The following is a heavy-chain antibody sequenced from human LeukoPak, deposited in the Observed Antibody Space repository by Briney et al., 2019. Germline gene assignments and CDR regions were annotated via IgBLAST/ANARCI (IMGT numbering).Heavy chain of an antibody. Sequence: SETLSLTCTVSGYSITTYYWSWIRQPPGKGLEWIGYIFYSGNTDYNPSLKSRATISVDTSKNQFSLRLDSVTAADTAVYYCARVFRRDGYFDHWGQGTLVTVSS. D-gene: IGHD5-24*01. J-gene: IGHJ4*02. CDR3: ARVFRRDGYFDH. CDR2: IFYSGNT. CDR1: GYSITTYY. V-gene: IGHV4-59*01.